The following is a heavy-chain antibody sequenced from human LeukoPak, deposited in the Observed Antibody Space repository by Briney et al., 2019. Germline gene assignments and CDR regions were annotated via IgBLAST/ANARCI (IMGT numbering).Heavy chain of an antibody. V-gene: IGHV3-21*04. CDR2: ISSSSSYI. CDR3: AKGPLVQFDY. D-gene: IGHD3-10*01. CDR1: GFTLSSYS. J-gene: IGHJ4*02. Sequence: GGSLRLSCAASGFTLSSYSMHWVRQAPGKGLEWVSSISSSSSYIYYADSVKGRFTISRDNAKNSLYLQMNSLRAEDTAVYYCAKGPLVQFDYWGQGTLVTVSS.